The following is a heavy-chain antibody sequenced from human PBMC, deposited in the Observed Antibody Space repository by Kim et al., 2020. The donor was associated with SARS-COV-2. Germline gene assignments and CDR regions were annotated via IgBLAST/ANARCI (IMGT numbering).Heavy chain of an antibody. CDR3: ARVGEDYYDSSGYYRVFDY. CDR1: GFTVSSNY. V-gene: IGHV3-53*01. Sequence: GGSLRLSCAASGFTVSSNYMSWVRQAPGKGLEWVSVIYSGGSTYYADSVKGRFTISRDNSKNTLYLQMNSLRAEDTAVYYCARVGEDYYDSSGYYRVFDYWGQGTLVTVSS. CDR2: IYSGGST. J-gene: IGHJ4*02. D-gene: IGHD3-22*01.